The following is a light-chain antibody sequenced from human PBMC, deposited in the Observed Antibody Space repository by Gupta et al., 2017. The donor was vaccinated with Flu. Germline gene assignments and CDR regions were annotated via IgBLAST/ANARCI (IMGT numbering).Light chain of an antibody. CDR3: QHDDSTPRT. J-gene: IGKJ4*02. CDR1: QSVLHSPTNKNF. CDR2: WAS. V-gene: IGKV4-1*01. Sequence: DIVMTQSPESLTVSLCERATINFKSSQSVLHSPTNKNFLAWYQQKPGQPPKLLINWASPRESGVPDRFTGRGSGTDFTLTISSLQAEDVAIYYCQHDDSTPRTFGEGTRVEIK.